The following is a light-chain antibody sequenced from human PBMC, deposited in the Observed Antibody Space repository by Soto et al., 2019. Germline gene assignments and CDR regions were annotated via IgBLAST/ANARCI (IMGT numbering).Light chain of an antibody. CDR2: NNN. CDR3: AAWDDSLSGVV. CDR1: SSNIGNNP. Sequence: QSVLTQPPSVSGTPGQRVTISCSGSSSNIGNNPVNWYQQFPGTAPKLLIYNNNQRPSGVPDRFSGSKSGTSASLASSGLQSEDEADYYCAAWDDSLSGVVFGGGTKVTVL. V-gene: IGLV1-44*01. J-gene: IGLJ3*02.